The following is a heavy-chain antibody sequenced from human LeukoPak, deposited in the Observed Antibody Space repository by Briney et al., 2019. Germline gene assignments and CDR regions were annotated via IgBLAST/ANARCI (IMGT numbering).Heavy chain of an antibody. J-gene: IGHJ4*02. Sequence: SETLSLTCAVYGGSFSGYYWSWIRQPPGKGLEWIGEINNSGSTSYNPSLKSRVTISVDTSKNPFSLRLSSVSAADTAVYYCARGYGGYYGSGSPYYFDYWGQGTLVTVSS. D-gene: IGHD3-10*01. V-gene: IGHV4-34*01. CDR2: INNSGST. CDR3: ARGYGGYYGSGSPYYFDY. CDR1: GGSFSGYY.